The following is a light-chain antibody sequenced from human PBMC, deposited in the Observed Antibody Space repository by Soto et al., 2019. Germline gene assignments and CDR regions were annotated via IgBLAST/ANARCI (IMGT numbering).Light chain of an antibody. CDR1: GSNSGNNF. CDR2: DNN. CDR3: GTWDNSRSAYV. Sequence: QSVLTQSPSVSAAPGQRVTISCSGSGSNSGNNFVSWYQQFPGTAPRLLIFDNNNRPSGIPDRFSGSKSGTSATLGITGLQTGDEADYYCGTWDNSRSAYVFGTGTKVTVL. J-gene: IGLJ1*01. V-gene: IGLV1-51*01.